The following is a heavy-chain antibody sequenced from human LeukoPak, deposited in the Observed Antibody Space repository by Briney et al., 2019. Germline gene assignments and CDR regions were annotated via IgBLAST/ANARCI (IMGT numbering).Heavy chain of an antibody. Sequence: ASVKVSCKASGYTFTRYHMHWVRPAPGQGLEWMGIINPSGGSTRYAQKFQGRLTMTRDTSTSTVYMELSSLRSEDTAVYYCAKSVYTIIAVTEGATNWFDPWGEGTLVTVSS. CDR1: GYTFTRYH. D-gene: IGHD6-19*01. V-gene: IGHV1-46*01. J-gene: IGHJ5*02. CDR2: INPSGGST. CDR3: AKSVYTIIAVTEGATNWFDP.